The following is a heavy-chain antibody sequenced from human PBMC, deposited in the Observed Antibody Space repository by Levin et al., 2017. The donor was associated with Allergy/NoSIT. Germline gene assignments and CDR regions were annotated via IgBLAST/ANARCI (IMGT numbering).Heavy chain of an antibody. V-gene: IGHV4-4*02. J-gene: IGHJ5*02. Sequence: TTSETLSLTCAVSGASIISSDWWTWVRQPPGKALEWIGEIHHTGTTNYNPSLKSPVTISVDKSRNQFSLKLNSVTAADTAVYYCARGVEYCSSTNCYFSVLRFDPWGQGTLVTVSS. CDR3: ARGVEYCSSTNCYFSVLRFDP. CDR2: IHHTGTT. D-gene: IGHD2-2*01. CDR1: GASIISSDW.